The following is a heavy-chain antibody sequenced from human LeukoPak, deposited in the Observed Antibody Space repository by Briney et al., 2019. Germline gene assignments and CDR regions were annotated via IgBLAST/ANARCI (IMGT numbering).Heavy chain of an antibody. J-gene: IGHJ5*02. D-gene: IGHD6-13*01. CDR2: LTGYGGA. CDR1: GLSFTNYA. Sequence: GGSLRLSCEASGLSFTNYAMMWVRQAPGKGLQWISTLTGYGGAYYADYGEGRFIISRDISKNTMFLQMYSLRAEDTAVYYCAKGAAAGKVDWFDPWGQGTLVTVSS. CDR3: AKGAAAGKVDWFDP. V-gene: IGHV3-23*01.